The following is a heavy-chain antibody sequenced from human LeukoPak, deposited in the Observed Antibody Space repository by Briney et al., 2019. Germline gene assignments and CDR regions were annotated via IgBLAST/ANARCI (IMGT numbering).Heavy chain of an antibody. CDR3: AAGGSWYYNY. D-gene: IGHD6-13*01. V-gene: IGHV3-74*01. CDR2: INSDGSST. CDR1: GFTFTSYW. Sequence: PGGSLRLSCAASGFTFTSYWMHWVRQAPGNGLVWVSRINSDGSSTSYADSVKGRFTISRDNAKNSLYLQRDSLKAEDTAVYYCAAGGSWYYNYWGQGTLVTVSS. J-gene: IGHJ4*02.